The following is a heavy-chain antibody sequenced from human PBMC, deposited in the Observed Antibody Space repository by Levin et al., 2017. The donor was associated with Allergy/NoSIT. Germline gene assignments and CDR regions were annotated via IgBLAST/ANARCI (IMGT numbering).Heavy chain of an antibody. D-gene: IGHD3-10*01. J-gene: IGHJ5*02. V-gene: IGHV4-39*01. CDR3: ARHTYYYGTPNWFDP. CDR1: GGSISSSSYY. Sequence: SETLSLTCTVSGGSISSSSYYWGWIRQPPGKGLEWIGSIYYSGSTYYNPSLKSRVTISVDTSKNQFSLKLSSVTAADTAVYYCARHTYYYGTPNWFDPWGQGTLVTVSS. CDR2: IYYSGST.